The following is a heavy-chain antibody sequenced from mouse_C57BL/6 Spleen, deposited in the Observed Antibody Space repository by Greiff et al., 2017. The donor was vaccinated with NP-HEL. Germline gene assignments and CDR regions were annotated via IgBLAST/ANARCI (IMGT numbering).Heavy chain of an antibody. CDR1: GYTFTDYE. CDR3: TRRGITTVRKDY. CDR2: IDPETGGT. V-gene: IGHV1-15*01. J-gene: IGHJ2*01. Sequence: QVQLQQSGAELVRPGASVTLSCKASGYTFTDYEMHWVKQTPVHGLEWIGAIDPETGGTAYNQKFKGKAILTADKSSSTAYMELRSLTSEDSAVYYCTRRGITTVRKDYWGQGTTLTVSS. D-gene: IGHD1-1*01.